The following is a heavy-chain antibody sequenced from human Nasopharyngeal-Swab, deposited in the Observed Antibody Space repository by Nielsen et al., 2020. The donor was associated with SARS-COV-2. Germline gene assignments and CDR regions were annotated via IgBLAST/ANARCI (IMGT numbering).Heavy chain of an antibody. CDR2: VRRKGNNYAT. CDR3: TRCGGGCYSGRDY. J-gene: IGHJ4*02. V-gene: IGHV3-73*01. D-gene: IGHD2-15*01. CDR1: GFTFSDSA. Sequence: GASLKISCAASGFTFSDSAIHWVRQASGKGLEWVGRVRRKGNNYATAYSAPAKGRFIIFRDDPTNTAYLQMNSLKTEDTAMYYCTRCGGGCYSGRDYWGQGTLVTVSS.